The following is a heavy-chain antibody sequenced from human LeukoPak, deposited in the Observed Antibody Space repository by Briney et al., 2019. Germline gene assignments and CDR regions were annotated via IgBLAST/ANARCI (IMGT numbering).Heavy chain of an antibody. CDR1: GFTFGSYA. V-gene: IGHV3-23*01. CDR2: ISGSGGST. J-gene: IGHJ6*02. D-gene: IGHD3-3*01. CDR3: AKCYDFWSGYPYGMDV. Sequence: GGSLRLSCAASGFTFGSYAMSWVRQAPGKGLDWVSSISGSGGSTYYADAVRGRFTISRDNSKNTLYLQMNSLRVEDTAVYYCAKCYDFWSGYPYGMDVWGQGTTVTVSS.